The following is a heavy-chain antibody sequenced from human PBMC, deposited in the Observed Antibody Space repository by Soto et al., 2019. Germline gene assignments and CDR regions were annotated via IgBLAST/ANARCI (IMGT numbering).Heavy chain of an antibody. CDR3: ARADEAACFDS. D-gene: IGHD6-25*01. Sequence: EVQLVESGGGLVQPGESLRLSCAASGFTFSTYAMNWVRQAPGKGLQWVSSITNRGTHTYSADSVKGRFTISRDNDKNTLSLQMKRLSPEDTAIYFCARADEAACFDSWGLGTRLTVPS. CDR2: ITNRGTHT. V-gene: IGHV3-21*01. J-gene: IGHJ5*01. CDR1: GFTFSTYA.